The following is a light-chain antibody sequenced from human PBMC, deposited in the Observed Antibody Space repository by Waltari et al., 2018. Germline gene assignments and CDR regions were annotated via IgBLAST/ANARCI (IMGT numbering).Light chain of an antibody. CDR2: EGR. Sequence: SDLTQPASMSGSPGQSITISCTGANTDFGTYDVVSWYQQHPGRAPTVLIYEGRKRPFGVSARFSASKSGNTASRTISGLQADDEADYFCSSYAGDVFFVGG. CDR1: NTDFGTYDV. J-gene: IGLJ2*01. V-gene: IGLV2-23*01. CDR3: SSYAGDVF.